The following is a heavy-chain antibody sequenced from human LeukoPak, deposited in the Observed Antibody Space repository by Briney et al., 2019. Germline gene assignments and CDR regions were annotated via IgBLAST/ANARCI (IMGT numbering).Heavy chain of an antibody. V-gene: IGHV3-30*03. J-gene: IGHJ4*02. CDR3: ARESPSGSYGNDY. D-gene: IGHD1-26*01. Sequence: PGGSLRLSCAASGFTFSSYGMHWVRQAPGKGLEWVAVISYDGSNKYYADSVEGRFTISRDNSKNTLYLQMNSLRAEDTAVYYCARESPSGSYGNDYWGQGTLVTVSS. CDR2: ISYDGSNK. CDR1: GFTFSSYG.